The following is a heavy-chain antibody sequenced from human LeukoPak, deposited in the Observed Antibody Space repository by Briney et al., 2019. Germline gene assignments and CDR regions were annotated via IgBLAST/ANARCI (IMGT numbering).Heavy chain of an antibody. CDR3: ASVRAVAGLDY. CDR2: IYYSGST. Sequence: SETLSLTCTVSGASVNSGSSYWGWIRQPPGKRLEWIGYIYYSGSTNYNPSLKGRVTISVDTSKNQFSLKLSSVTAADTAVYYCASVRAVAGLDYWGQGTLVTVSS. V-gene: IGHV4-61*01. J-gene: IGHJ4*02. CDR1: GASVNSGSSY. D-gene: IGHD6-19*01.